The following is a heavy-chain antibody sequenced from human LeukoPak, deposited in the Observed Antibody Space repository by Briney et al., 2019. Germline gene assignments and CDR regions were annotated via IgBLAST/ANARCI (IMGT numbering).Heavy chain of an antibody. Sequence: SGPTLFKPTQTLTLTFTFSGFSLQTSGMCVSWIRQPPGKALEWLTLIDWDDDKYYSTSLRTRLSISKDTSKNQVVLTMTNMDPVDTATYFCARHVSCSRRENWFDPWGQGTRVTVSS. CDR2: IDWDDDK. J-gene: IGHJ5*02. CDR1: GFSLQTSGMC. V-gene: IGHV2-70*01. D-gene: IGHD2-2*01. CDR3: ARHVSCSRRENWFDP.